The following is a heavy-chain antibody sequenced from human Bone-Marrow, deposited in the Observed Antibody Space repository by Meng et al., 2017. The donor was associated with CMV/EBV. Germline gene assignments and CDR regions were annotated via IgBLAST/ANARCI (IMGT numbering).Heavy chain of an antibody. V-gene: IGHV3-53*01. J-gene: IGHJ4*02. CDR1: GFTVSSNY. D-gene: IGHD6-13*01. Sequence: GGSLRLSCVVSGFTVSSNYMSWVRQAPGKGLEWVSVLFSGGTTTYGDSVKGRFTISRDNSKNTLFLQMNSLRAEDTAVYYCAKDQPSSWYSSSWFSFDYWGQGTLVTVSS. CDR2: LFSGGTT. CDR3: AKDQPSSWYSSSWFSFDY.